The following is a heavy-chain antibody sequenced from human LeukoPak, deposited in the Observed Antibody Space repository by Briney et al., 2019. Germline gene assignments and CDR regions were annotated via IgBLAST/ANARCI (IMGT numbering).Heavy chain of an antibody. CDR2: ISAYNGNT. CDR1: GYTFTSYG. Sequence: GASVKVSCKASGYTFTSYGISWVRQAPGQGLEWMGWISAYNGNTNYAQKLQGRVTMTTDTSTSTAYMELRSLRSDDTAVYYRARRRRWLQFRDAFDIWGQGTMVTVSS. CDR3: ARRRRWLQFRDAFDI. J-gene: IGHJ3*02. V-gene: IGHV1-18*01. D-gene: IGHD5-12*01.